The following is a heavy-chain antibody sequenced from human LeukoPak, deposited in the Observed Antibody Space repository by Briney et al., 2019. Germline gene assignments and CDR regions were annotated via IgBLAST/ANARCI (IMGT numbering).Heavy chain of an antibody. J-gene: IGHJ3*02. V-gene: IGHV3-23*01. Sequence: GGSLTLSCAASGFTFSDAWMSWVRQAPGKGLEWVSAISGSGGSTYYADSVKGRFTISRDNSKNTLYLQMNSLRAEDTAVYYCAKGVTTSRLGAFDIWGQGTMVTVSS. CDR3: AKGVTTSRLGAFDI. CDR2: ISGSGGST. D-gene: IGHD1-14*01. CDR1: GFTFSDAW.